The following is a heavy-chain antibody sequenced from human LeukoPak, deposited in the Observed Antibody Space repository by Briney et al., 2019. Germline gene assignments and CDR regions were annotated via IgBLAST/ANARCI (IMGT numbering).Heavy chain of an antibody. D-gene: IGHD2-15*01. CDR1: GFTFSGSA. CDR3: TRPLGVYCSGGSCYLN. CDR2: IRSKANSYAT. Sequence: GGSLRLSCAASGFTFSGSAMHWVRQASGKGLEWVGRIRSKANSYATAYAASVKGRFTISRDDSKNTAYLQMNSLKTEDTAVYYCTRPLGVYCSGGSCYLNWGQGTLVTVSS. V-gene: IGHV3-73*01. J-gene: IGHJ4*02.